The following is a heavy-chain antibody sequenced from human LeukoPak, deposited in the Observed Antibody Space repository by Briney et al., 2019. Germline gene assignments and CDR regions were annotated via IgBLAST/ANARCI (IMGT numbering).Heavy chain of an antibody. V-gene: IGHV1-8*01. CDR2: MNPNSGNT. J-gene: IGHJ6*03. CDR3: ARGLLYRRMATIAYYYYYYMDV. D-gene: IGHD5-12*01. CDR1: GYTFTSYD. Sequence: GASVKVSCKASGYTFTSYDINWVRQATGQGLEWMGWMNPNSGNTGYAQKFQGRVTMTRNTSISTAYMELSSLRSEDTAVYYCARGLLYRRMATIAYYYYYYMDVWGKGTTVTISS.